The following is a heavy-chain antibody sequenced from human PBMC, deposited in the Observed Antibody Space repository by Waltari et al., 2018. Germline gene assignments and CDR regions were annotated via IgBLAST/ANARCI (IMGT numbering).Heavy chain of an antibody. CDR2: TYYRSEWYN. D-gene: IGHD6-19*01. J-gene: IGHJ4*02. CDR3: ARDSSGCDY. V-gene: IGHV6-1*01. Sequence: SRQAPSRGLGRLGRTYYRSEWYNDYAVAVKSRITINVDTSKTQFSLQLNSVTPEDTAVYYCARDSSGCDYWGQGTLVTVSS.